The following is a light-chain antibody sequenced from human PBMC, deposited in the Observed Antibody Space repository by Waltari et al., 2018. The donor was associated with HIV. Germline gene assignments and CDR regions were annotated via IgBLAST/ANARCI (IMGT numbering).Light chain of an antibody. Sequence: DIVMTQNALSAPVTVCQPASLSCWSSPSLVPRDGNTYLSWLHQRPGQPPRLLIYKISNRFSGVPDRFSGRGAVTNFTLQISRVETEDVGVYYCMQTSRFPWTFGQGSKVEI. V-gene: IGKV2-24*01. CDR1: PSLVPRDGNTY. J-gene: IGKJ1*01. CDR3: MQTSRFPWT. CDR2: KIS.